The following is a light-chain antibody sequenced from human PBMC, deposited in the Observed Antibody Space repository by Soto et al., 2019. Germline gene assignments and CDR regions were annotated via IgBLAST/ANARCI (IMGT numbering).Light chain of an antibody. J-gene: IGKJ5*01. Sequence: DIQMTQSPSSLSACVGYRVTITCRASQPISRYLNWYQQKPGKAPKLLIYEASTLQSGVPSRFSGSGSGTEFTLTISSLQPEDFATYYCLQHNSYPRQFGQGTRLEIK. V-gene: IGKV1-17*01. CDR3: LQHNSYPRQ. CDR1: QPISRY. CDR2: EAS.